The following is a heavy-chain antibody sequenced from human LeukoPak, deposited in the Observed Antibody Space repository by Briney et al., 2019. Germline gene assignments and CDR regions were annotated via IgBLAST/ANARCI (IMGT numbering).Heavy chain of an antibody. CDR2: IIPIFGTA. Sequence: RASVKVSCKASGGTFSSYAISWVRQAPGQGLEWMGGIIPIFGTANYAQKFQGRVTITADESTSTAYMELSSLRSEDTAVYYCARGPLVWYFDLWGRGTLVTVSS. V-gene: IGHV1-69*13. J-gene: IGHJ2*01. CDR1: GGTFSSYA. CDR3: ARGPLVWYFDL. D-gene: IGHD6-6*01.